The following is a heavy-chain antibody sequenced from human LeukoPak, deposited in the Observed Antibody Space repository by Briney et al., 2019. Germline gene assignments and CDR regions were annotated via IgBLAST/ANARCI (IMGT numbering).Heavy chain of an antibody. CDR1: GFTFSSYS. Sequence: GGSLRLSCAASGFTFSSYSMNWVRQAPGKGLEWVSSISSSSSYIYHADSVKGRFTISRDNAKNSLYLQMNSLRAEDTAVYYCASRLVPAASHWGQGTLVTVSS. CDR3: ASRLVPAASH. D-gene: IGHD2-2*01. J-gene: IGHJ4*02. CDR2: ISSSSSYI. V-gene: IGHV3-21*01.